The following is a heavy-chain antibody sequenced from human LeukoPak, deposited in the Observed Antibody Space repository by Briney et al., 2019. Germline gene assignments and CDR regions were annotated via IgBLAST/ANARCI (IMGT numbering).Heavy chain of an antibody. CDR3: AKGSTVVAYYFDY. CDR2: IRYDGSNK. Sequence: GGSLRLSCAASGFTFSSYGMHWVRQAPGKGLEWVAFIRYDGSNKYYADSVKGRFTISRDNSKNTLYLQMNSLRAEDTAVYYCAKGSTVVAYYFDYWGQGTLVTVSS. D-gene: IGHD4-23*01. CDR1: GFTFSSYG. V-gene: IGHV3-30*02. J-gene: IGHJ4*02.